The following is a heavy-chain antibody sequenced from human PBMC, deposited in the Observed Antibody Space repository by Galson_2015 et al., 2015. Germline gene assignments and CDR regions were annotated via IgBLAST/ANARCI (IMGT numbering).Heavy chain of an antibody. J-gene: IGHJ6*02. Sequence: QSGAEVKKPGESLRISCKGSGYSFTSYWISWVRQMPGKGLEWMGRIDPSDSYTNYSPSFQGHVTISADKSISTAYLQWSSLKASDTAMYYCASQYYDILTGYLYYYGMDVWGQGTTVTVSS. CDR1: GYSFTSYW. D-gene: IGHD3-9*01. CDR2: IDPSDSYT. V-gene: IGHV5-10-1*01. CDR3: ASQYYDILTGYLYYYGMDV.